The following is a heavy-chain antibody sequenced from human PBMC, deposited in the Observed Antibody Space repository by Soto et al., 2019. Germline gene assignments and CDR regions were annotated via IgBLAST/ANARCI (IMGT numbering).Heavy chain of an antibody. V-gene: IGHV3-30*18. CDR3: AKEEAVAGFYYYYGMDV. CDR2: ISYDGSNK. Sequence: QVQLVESGGGVVQPGRSLRLSCAAAGFTFSSYGMHRVRQAPGKGLECVAVISYDGSNKYYADSVKGRFTISRDNSKNTLYLQMNSLRAEDTAVYYCAKEEAVAGFYYYYGMDVWGQGTTVTVSS. CDR1: GFTFSSYG. D-gene: IGHD6-19*01. J-gene: IGHJ6*02.